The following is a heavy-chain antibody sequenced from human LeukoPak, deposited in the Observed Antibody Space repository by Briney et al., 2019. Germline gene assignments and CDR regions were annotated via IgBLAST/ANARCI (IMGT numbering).Heavy chain of an antibody. J-gene: IGHJ6*02. CDR3: ARARGPAYYYGLDV. CDR1: GFTFNSYE. D-gene: IGHD3-10*01. Sequence: PGGSLRLPCVASGFTFNSYEMNWVRQAPGKGLEWISYISRSGDTMYYADSVKGRFTISRDNAKNSMYLQMSSLRAEDTAVYFCARARGPAYYYGLDVWGQGTTVTVSS. CDR2: ISRSGDTM. V-gene: IGHV3-48*03.